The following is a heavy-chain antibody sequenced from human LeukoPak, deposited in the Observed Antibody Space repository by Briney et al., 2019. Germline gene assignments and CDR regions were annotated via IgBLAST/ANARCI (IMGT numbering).Heavy chain of an antibody. J-gene: IGHJ3*02. CDR3: ARGGTMYYDFWSGYYTGRRHDAFDI. CDR1: GGSISSYY. CDR2: IYTSGNT. Sequence: SETLSLTCTVSGGSISSYYWSWIRQPAGKGLEWIGRIYTSGNTNYDPSLKSRVTMSVDTSKNQFSLKLSSVTAADTAVYYCARGGTMYYDFWSGYYTGRRHDAFDIWGQGTMVTVSS. D-gene: IGHD3-3*01. V-gene: IGHV4-4*07.